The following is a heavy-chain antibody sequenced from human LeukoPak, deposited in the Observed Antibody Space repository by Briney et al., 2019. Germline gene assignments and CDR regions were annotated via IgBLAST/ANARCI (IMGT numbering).Heavy chain of an antibody. Sequence: SVKVSCKASGGTFSSYAISWVRQAPGQGLEWMGGIIPILGIANYAQKFQGRVTITADKSTSTAYMELSSLRSDDTAVYYCAREGHPGYYMDVWGKGTTVTVSS. V-gene: IGHV1-69*04. CDR2: IIPILGIA. J-gene: IGHJ6*03. CDR3: AREGHPGYYMDV. CDR1: GGTFSSYA.